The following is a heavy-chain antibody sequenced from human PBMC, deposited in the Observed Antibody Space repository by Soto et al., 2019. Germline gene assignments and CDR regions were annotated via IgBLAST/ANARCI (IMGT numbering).Heavy chain of an antibody. CDR3: ARDTAAGHFDY. CDR2: ISYDGSNK. J-gene: IGHJ4*02. V-gene: IGHV3-30-3*01. D-gene: IGHD6-13*01. Sequence: GSLRVSYAASGFTFSSYAMHCVRQAPGKGLEWVAVISYDGSNKYYADSVKGRFTISRDNSKNTLYLQMNSLRAEDTAVYYCARDTAAGHFDYWGQGTLVTVSS. CDR1: GFTFSSYA.